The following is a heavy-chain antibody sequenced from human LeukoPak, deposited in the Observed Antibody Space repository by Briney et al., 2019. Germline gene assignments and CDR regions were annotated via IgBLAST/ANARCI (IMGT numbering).Heavy chain of an antibody. V-gene: IGHV5-51*01. J-gene: IGHJ4*02. Sequence: GEGLKIACKGSGYSFSTYWIGWVRQPPGKGLEWMGIIYPGDSDTRYSPSIQGHVTTSVDKSISTPYLQWSSLKASDTAMYFCARRTSPRGRLDYWGQGTLVIVSS. CDR2: IYPGDSDT. D-gene: IGHD2-2*01. CDR3: ARRTSPRGRLDY. CDR1: GYSFSTYW.